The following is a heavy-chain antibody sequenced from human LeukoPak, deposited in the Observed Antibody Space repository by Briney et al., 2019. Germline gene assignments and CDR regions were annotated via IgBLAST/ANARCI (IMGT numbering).Heavy chain of an antibody. CDR3: TRDSGDWAVDY. CDR2: IRHHGRDK. D-gene: IGHD2-21*02. CDR1: GFTFGTYG. J-gene: IGHJ4*02. Sequence: GGSLRLSCAVSGFTFGTYGMHWVRQAPGKGLEWVSLIRHHGRDKYYADSVKGHFTISRDNSKNTLYLQMNNLRAEDTAMYYCTRDSGDWAVDYWGQGTLVTVSS. V-gene: IGHV3-30*02.